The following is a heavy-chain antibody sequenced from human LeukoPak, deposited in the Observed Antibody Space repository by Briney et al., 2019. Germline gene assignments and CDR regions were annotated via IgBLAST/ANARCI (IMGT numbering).Heavy chain of an antibody. CDR1: GYTFTSYY. CDR2: INPSGGST. CDR3: ARVRGSGYYYDGVDY. Sequence: ASVKVSCKASGYTFTSYYMHWVRQAPGQGLEWMGIINPSGGSTSYAQKFQGRVTMTRDTSTSTVYMGLSSLRSEDTAVYYCARVRGSGYYYDGVDYWGQGTLVTVSS. V-gene: IGHV1-46*01. J-gene: IGHJ4*02. D-gene: IGHD3-22*01.